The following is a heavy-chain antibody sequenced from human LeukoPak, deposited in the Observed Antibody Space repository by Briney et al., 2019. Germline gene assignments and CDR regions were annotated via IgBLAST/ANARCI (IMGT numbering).Heavy chain of an antibody. D-gene: IGHD3-22*01. CDR3: AREYYYDSSGYNH. Sequence: SETLSLTCAVYGESFSGYYWSWIRQPPGKGLEWIGEINHSGSTNYNQSLKSRVTISVDTSKNQFSLKLSSVTAADTAVYYCAREYYYDSSGYNHWGQGTMVTVSS. V-gene: IGHV4-34*01. CDR2: INHSGST. CDR1: GESFSGYY. J-gene: IGHJ3*01.